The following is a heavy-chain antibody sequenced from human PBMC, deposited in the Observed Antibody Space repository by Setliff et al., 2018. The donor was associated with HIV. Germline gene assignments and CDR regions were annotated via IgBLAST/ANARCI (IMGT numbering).Heavy chain of an antibody. Sequence: GASVKVSCKASGGTFSSYVISWVRQAPGQGLEWMGGIIPILGIANYAQKFQGRVTITADESTSTAYMELSGLSSEDTAVYYCARAAYYDSRDFSDYYYMDVWGTGTTVTVSS. V-gene: IGHV1-69*10. D-gene: IGHD3-22*01. CDR1: GGTFSSYV. J-gene: IGHJ6*03. CDR3: ARAAYYDSRDFSDYYYMDV. CDR2: IIPILGIA.